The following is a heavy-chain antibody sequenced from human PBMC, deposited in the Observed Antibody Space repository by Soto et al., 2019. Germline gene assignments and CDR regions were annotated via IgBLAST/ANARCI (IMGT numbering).Heavy chain of an antibody. Sequence: SETLSLTSAVYGGSFRGYYWSWIRQPPGKGLEWIGEINHSGSTNYNPSLKSRVTISVDTSKNQFSLKLSSVTAADTAVYYCARGLRLLRYFDYWGQGTLVTVSS. CDR3: ARGLRLLRYFDY. CDR1: GGSFRGYY. V-gene: IGHV4-34*01. D-gene: IGHD2-15*01. CDR2: INHSGST. J-gene: IGHJ4*02.